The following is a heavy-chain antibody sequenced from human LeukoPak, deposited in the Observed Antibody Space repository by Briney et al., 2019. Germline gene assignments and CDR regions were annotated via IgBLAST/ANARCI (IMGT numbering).Heavy chain of an antibody. CDR3: ARGCAEQDCGGVSGLDP. CDR1: GGTFSSYA. CDR2: IIPIFGTA. D-gene: IGHD2-21*01. Sequence: GASVKVSCKASGGTFSSYAISWVRQAPGQGLEWMGGIIPIFGTANYAQKFQGRVTITTDESTSTAYMELSSLRSEDTAVYYCARGCAEQDCGGVSGLDPWGQGTLVTVSS. V-gene: IGHV1-69*05. J-gene: IGHJ5*02.